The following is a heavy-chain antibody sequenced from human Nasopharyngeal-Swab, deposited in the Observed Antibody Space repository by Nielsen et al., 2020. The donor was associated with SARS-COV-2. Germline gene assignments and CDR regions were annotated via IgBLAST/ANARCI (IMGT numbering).Heavy chain of an antibody. CDR1: GYTFTSYD. J-gene: IGHJ6*02. CDR2: MNPNSGNT. Sequence: ASVKVSCKASGYTFTSYDINWVRQATGQGLEWTGWMNPNSGNTGYAQKFQGRVTMTRNTSISTAYMELSSLRSEDTAVYYCARDRGAAMAGRGWIGGVYYYGMDVWGQGTTVTVSS. V-gene: IGHV1-8*01. CDR3: ARDRGAAMAGRGWIGGVYYYGMDV. D-gene: IGHD5-18*01.